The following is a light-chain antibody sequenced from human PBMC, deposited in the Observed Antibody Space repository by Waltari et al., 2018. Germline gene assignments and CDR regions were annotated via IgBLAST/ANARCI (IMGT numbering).Light chain of an antibody. Sequence: DILMTQHPSAVSASLGDRSTISCRASQGIGTWLAWYQHKPGKAPNLLIYGASSIQSGVPSRFSGSGSVTEFTLTINGLQSEDFATYYCQQNDSCPLTFGGGTKVEIK. CDR3: QQNDSCPLT. J-gene: IGKJ4*02. CDR2: GAS. CDR1: QGIGTW. V-gene: IGKV1-12*01.